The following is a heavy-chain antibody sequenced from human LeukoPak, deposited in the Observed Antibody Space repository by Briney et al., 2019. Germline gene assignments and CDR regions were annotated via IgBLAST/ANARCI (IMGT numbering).Heavy chain of an antibody. CDR3: ARSSSGDPYYYYGMDV. CDR1: GGTFSSYA. J-gene: IGHJ6*02. CDR2: IIPILGIA. V-gene: IGHV1-69*04. Sequence: SVKVSCKASGGTFSSYATSWVRQAPGQGLEWMGRIIPILGIANYAQKFQGRVTMTTDTSTSTAYMELRSLRSDDTAVYYCARSSSGDPYYYYGMDVWGQGTTVTVSS. D-gene: IGHD2-15*01.